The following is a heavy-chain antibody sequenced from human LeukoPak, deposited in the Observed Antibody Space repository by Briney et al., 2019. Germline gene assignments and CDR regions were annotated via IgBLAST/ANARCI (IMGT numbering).Heavy chain of an antibody. CDR1: GFTFSSYE. CDR3: GGLHYYGSGSHFDY. V-gene: IGHV3-48*03. Sequence: PGGSLRLSCAASGFTFSSYEMNWVRQAPGKGLEWVSYISSSGSTIYYADSVKGRSTISRDNAKNSLYLQMNSLRAEDTAVYYCGGLHYYGSGSHFDYWGQGTLVTVSS. CDR2: ISSSGSTI. J-gene: IGHJ4*02. D-gene: IGHD3-10*01.